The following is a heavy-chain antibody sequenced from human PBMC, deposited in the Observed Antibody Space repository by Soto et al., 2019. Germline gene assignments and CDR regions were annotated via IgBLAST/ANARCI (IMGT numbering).Heavy chain of an antibody. CDR1: GFTFSNYT. CDR3: AIAMGGKWHPFDF. J-gene: IGHJ5*01. Sequence: GGSLRLCCAASGFTFSNYTMTWVRQAPGKGLEWVSGISGNGTSTYYEDSVKGRFTVSRDNSKNTLYLQMNSLRTEDTALYYCAIAMGGKWHPFDFWAHGTLVTVSS. CDR2: ISGNGTST. V-gene: IGHV3-23*01. D-gene: IGHD5-12*01.